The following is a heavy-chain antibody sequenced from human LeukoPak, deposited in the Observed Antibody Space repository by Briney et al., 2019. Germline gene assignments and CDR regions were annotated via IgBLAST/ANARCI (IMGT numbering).Heavy chain of an antibody. Sequence: GGSLRLSCAASGFTFSSYEMNWVRQAPGKGLEWVSYISSSGSTIYYADSVKGRFTISRDNAKNSLYLQMNSLRAEDTAVYYCARVTSGSSYRPFDYWGQGTLVTVSS. CDR2: ISSSGSTI. CDR3: ARVTSGSSYRPFDY. V-gene: IGHV3-48*03. D-gene: IGHD3-10*01. CDR1: GFTFSSYE. J-gene: IGHJ4*02.